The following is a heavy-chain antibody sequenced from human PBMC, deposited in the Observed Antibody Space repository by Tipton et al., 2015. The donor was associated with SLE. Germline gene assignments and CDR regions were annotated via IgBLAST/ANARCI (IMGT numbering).Heavy chain of an antibody. D-gene: IGHD3-10*01. J-gene: IGHJ3*02. V-gene: IGHV4-61*08. Sequence: TLSLTCTVSGGSISSGGYYWSWIRQHPGKGLEWIGYIYYSGSTNYNPSLKSRVTISVDTSKNQFSLKLSSVTAADTAVYYCARDRGFVAFDIWGQGTMVTVSS. CDR3: ARDRGFVAFDI. CDR2: IYYSGST. CDR1: GGSISSGGYY.